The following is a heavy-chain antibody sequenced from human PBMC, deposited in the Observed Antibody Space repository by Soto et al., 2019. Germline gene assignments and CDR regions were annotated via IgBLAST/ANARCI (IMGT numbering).Heavy chain of an antibody. CDR3: ARGHIVATSTIFDY. V-gene: IGHV4-31*03. CDR1: GGSISSGGYY. Sequence: QVQLQESGPGLVKPSQTLSLTCTVSGGSISSGGYYWSWIRQHPGKGLEWIGYIYYSGSTYYDPALKSRVTISVDTSKNQFSLKLSYVTAADTAVYYCARGHIVATSTIFDYWGQGTLVTVSS. J-gene: IGHJ4*02. CDR2: IYYSGST. D-gene: IGHD5-12*01.